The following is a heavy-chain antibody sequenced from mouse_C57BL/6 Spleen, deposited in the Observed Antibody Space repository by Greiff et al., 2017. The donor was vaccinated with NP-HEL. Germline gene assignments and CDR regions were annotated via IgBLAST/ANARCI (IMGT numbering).Heavy chain of an antibody. D-gene: IGHD1-1*02. CDR3: ARLWRDGGYFDV. Sequence: VHVKQSGPELVKPGASVKISCKASGYSFTDYNMNWVKQSNGKSLEWIGVINPNYGTTSYNQKFKGKATLTVDQSSSTAYMQLNSLTSEDSAVYYCARLWRDGGYFDVWGTGTTVTVSS. V-gene: IGHV1-39*01. CDR2: INPNYGTT. CDR1: GYSFTDYN. J-gene: IGHJ1*03.